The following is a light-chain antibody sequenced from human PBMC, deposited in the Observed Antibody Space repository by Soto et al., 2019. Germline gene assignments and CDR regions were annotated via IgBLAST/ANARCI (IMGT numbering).Light chain of an antibody. V-gene: IGLV2-11*01. CDR1: SSDVDDYRY. CDR3: CSYVTTPEI. CDR2: DGN. Sequence: QSALAQPRSVSGSPGQLLTISCTGTSSDVDDYRYVSWYQQYPGKAPKLVIYDGNKRPSGVPDRFSGSNSGNTASLTISRLQAEDEADYYCCSYVTTPEIFGTGTKVTVL. J-gene: IGLJ1*01.